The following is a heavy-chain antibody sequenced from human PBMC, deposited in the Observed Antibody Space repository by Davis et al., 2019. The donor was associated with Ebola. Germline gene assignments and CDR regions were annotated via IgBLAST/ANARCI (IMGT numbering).Heavy chain of an antibody. CDR1: GFTFSSYS. J-gene: IGHJ6*02. D-gene: IGHD3-3*01. V-gene: IGHV3-21*01. Sequence: PGGSLRLSCAASGFTFSSYSMNWVRQAPGKGLEWVSSISSSSSYIYYADSVKGRFTISRDNAKNSLYLQMNSLRAEDTAVYYCARGASGVVIRWRYYYYGMDVWGQGTTVTVSS. CDR3: ARGASGVVIRWRYYYYGMDV. CDR2: ISSSSSYI.